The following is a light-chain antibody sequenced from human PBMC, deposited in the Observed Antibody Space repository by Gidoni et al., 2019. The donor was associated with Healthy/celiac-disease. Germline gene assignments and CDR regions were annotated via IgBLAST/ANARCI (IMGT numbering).Light chain of an antibody. CDR2: EVS. CDR3: SSYAGSNNWV. J-gene: IGLJ3*02. V-gene: IGLV2-8*01. Sequence: QSALTQPPSASGSPGQSVTISCTGTSSDVGGYNYVSWYQQHPGKAPNLMIYEVSKRPSGVPDRFSGSKSGNTASLTVSGLQAEDEADYYCSSYAGSNNWVFGGGTKLTV. CDR1: SSDVGGYNY.